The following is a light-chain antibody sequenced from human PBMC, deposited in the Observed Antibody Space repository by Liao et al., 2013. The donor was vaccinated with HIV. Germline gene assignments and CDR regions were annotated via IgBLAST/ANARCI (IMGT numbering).Light chain of an antibody. CDR3: QVWDSDSDHPSVV. Sequence: SYELTQPPSVSVSPGQTASITCSGDHLGDKDACWYQQKPGQSPVLVIYYDSDRPSGIPERFSGSNSGNTATLTITRVEAGDEADYSCQVWDSDSDHPSVVFGGGTKLTVL. J-gene: IGLJ2*01. CDR2: YDS. CDR1: HLGDKD. V-gene: IGLV3-1*01.